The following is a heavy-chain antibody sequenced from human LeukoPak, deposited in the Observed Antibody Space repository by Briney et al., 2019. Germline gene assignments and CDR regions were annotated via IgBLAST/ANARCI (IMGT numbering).Heavy chain of an antibody. V-gene: IGHV3-23*01. D-gene: IGHD1-14*01. CDR1: GFTFSSYA. J-gene: IGHJ4*02. Sequence: PGGSLRLSCAASGFTFSSYAMSWVRQAPGKGLEWVLVISGSGGSTYYADSVKGRFTISRDNSKNTMYLQMNSLRAEDTAVYYCARDGGGGRYLEGYFDYWGQGTLVTVSS. CDR2: ISGSGGST. CDR3: ARDGGGGRYLEGYFDY.